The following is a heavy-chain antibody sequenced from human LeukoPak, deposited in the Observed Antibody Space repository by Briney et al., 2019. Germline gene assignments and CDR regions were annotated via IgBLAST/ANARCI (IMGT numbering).Heavy chain of an antibody. CDR1: GGSISSYY. J-gene: IGHJ4*02. CDR3: AAHSQSFDY. Sequence: PSETLSLTCTVSGGSISSYYWSWIRQPPGKGLEWIGYIYHSGSTYYNPSLKSRVTISVDRSKNQFSLKLSSVTAADTAVYYCAAHSQSFDYWGQGTLVTVSS. D-gene: IGHD6-13*01. CDR2: IYHSGST. V-gene: IGHV4-59*04.